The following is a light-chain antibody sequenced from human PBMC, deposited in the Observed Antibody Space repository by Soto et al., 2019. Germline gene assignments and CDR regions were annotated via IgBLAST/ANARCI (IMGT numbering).Light chain of an antibody. CDR1: QGISSY. V-gene: IGKV1-6*01. CDR2: AAS. J-gene: IGKJ1*01. Sequence: AIQLTQSPSSLSAAVGDRVTITCRASQGISSYLAWYQQKPGKAPKLLIYAASTLQSGVPSRFSGSGSGTDFTPTISSLQPEDFATYYCLQDYNYPRTFGQGTKVDIK. CDR3: LQDYNYPRT.